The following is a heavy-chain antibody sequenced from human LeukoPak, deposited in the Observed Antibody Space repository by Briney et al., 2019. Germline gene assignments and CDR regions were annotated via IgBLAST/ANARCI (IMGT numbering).Heavy chain of an antibody. D-gene: IGHD3-10*01. CDR2: IYYSGGT. J-gene: IGHJ4*02. CDR3: ARHKGYYGSGSSLTSFDY. Sequence: PSETLSLTCTVSGGSISSSSYYWGWIRQPPGKGLEWIGSIYYSGGTYYNPSLKSRVTISVDTSKNQFSLKLSSVTAADTAVYYCARHKGYYGSGSSLTSFDYWGQGTLVTVSS. CDR1: GGSISSSSYY. V-gene: IGHV4-39*01.